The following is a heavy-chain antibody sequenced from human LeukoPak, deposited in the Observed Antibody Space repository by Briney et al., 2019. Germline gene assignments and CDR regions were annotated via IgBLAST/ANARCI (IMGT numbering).Heavy chain of an antibody. V-gene: IGHV3-74*01. CDR2: INSDGSST. CDR1: GFTFSNYW. J-gene: IGHJ4*02. CDR3: ARAIAVTDTVFDY. Sequence: SGGSLRLSCAASGFTFSNYWMHWVRQAPGKGLVWVSRINSDGSSTSYADSVKGRFTISRDNAKNTLYLQMNSLRAEDTAVYYCARAIAVTDTVFDYWGQGTLVTVSS. D-gene: IGHD6-19*01.